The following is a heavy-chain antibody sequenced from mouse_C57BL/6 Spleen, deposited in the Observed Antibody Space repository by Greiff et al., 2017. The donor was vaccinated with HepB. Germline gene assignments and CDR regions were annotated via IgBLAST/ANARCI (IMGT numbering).Heavy chain of an antibody. CDR2: IYPGNSDT. J-gene: IGHJ3*01. V-gene: IGHV1-5*01. D-gene: IGHD1-1*01. CDR3: TRHYYGSSYWFAY. Sequence: VQLKESGTVLARPGASVKMSCKTSGYTFTSYWMHWVKQRPGQGLEWIGAIYPGNSDTSYNQKFKGKAKLTAVTSASTAYMELSSLTNEDSAVYYCTRHYYGSSYWFAYWGQGTLVTVSA. CDR1: GYTFTSYW.